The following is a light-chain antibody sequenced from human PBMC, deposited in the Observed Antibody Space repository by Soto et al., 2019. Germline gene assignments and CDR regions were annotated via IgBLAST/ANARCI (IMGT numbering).Light chain of an antibody. CDR1: QSIFSS. Sequence: IQITQSPSSLSASVLERLTITCRAGQSIFSSLNWYQQRPGKAPTLLIYAASSLQSGVPSRFRGSGYGTDFALTITSLQPEDFATYYCQQSYNSPPITFGQGTRLEIK. J-gene: IGKJ5*01. CDR3: QQSYNSPPIT. V-gene: IGKV1-39*01. CDR2: AAS.